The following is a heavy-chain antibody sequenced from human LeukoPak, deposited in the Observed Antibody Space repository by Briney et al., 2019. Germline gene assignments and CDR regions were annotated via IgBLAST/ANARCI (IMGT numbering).Heavy chain of an antibody. Sequence: GGSLRLSCAASGFTFSTYAMHWVRQAPGKGLEWVSVIYSGGSTYYADSVKGRFTISRDNSKNTLYLQMNSLRAEDTAVYYCAREDNSKSAFDILGQGTMVTVSS. CDR1: GFTFSTYA. D-gene: IGHD4-23*01. V-gene: IGHV3-66*01. CDR3: AREDNSKSAFDI. CDR2: IYSGGST. J-gene: IGHJ3*02.